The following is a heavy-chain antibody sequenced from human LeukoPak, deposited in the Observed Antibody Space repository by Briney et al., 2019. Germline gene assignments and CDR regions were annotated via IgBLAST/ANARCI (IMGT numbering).Heavy chain of an antibody. CDR1: GYTFTSYD. D-gene: IGHD6-13*01. CDR2: MNPNSGNT. Sequence: ASVKVSCKASGYTFTSYDINWVRQATGQGLEWMGWMNPNSGNTGYAQKFQGRVTMTRNTSTSTAYMELSSLRSEDTAVYYCARGPGYSSSWYFSWFDPWGQGTLVTVSS. J-gene: IGHJ5*02. V-gene: IGHV1-8*01. CDR3: ARGPGYSSSWYFSWFDP.